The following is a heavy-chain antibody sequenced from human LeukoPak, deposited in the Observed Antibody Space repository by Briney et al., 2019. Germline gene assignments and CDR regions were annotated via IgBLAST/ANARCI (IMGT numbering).Heavy chain of an antibody. J-gene: IGHJ4*02. V-gene: IGHV3-23*01. CDR3: AKDRGQLWLRGALDY. Sequence: NPGGSLRLSCAASGFTFSSYAMSWVRQAPGKGLEWVSAISGSGGSAYYADSVKGRFTISRDNSKNTLYLQMNSLRAEDTAVYYCAKDRGQLWLRGALDYWGQGTLVTVSS. CDR1: GFTFSSYA. CDR2: ISGSGGSA. D-gene: IGHD5-18*01.